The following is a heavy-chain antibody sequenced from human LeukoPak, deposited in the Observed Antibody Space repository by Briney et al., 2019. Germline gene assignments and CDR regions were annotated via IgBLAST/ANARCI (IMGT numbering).Heavy chain of an antibody. J-gene: IGHJ4*02. CDR3: ARERRETGDPWFDY. Sequence: ASAKVSCKASGGTFSSYAISWVRQAPGQGLEWMGRIIPIFGTANYAQKFQGRVTITTDESTSTAYMELSSLRSEDTAVYYCARERRETGDPWFDYWGQGTLVTVSS. D-gene: IGHD7-27*01. CDR2: IIPIFGTA. CDR1: GGTFSSYA. V-gene: IGHV1-69*05.